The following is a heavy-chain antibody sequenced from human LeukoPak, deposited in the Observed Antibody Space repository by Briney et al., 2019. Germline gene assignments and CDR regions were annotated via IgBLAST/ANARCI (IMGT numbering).Heavy chain of an antibody. CDR2: ISYDGSNK. CDR3: ARDYYGSGSYGYFDH. J-gene: IGHJ4*02. CDR1: GFTFSSYA. Sequence: GGSLRLSCAASGFTFSSYAMHWVCQAPGKGLEWVAVISYDGSNKYYADSVKGRFTISRDNSKNTVYLQMSSLRAEDTALYYCARDYYGSGSYGYFDHWGQGTLVTVSS. D-gene: IGHD3-10*01. V-gene: IGHV3-30-3*01.